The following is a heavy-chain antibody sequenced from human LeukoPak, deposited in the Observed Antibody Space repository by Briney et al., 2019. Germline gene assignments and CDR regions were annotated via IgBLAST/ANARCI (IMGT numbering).Heavy chain of an antibody. V-gene: IGHV3-30*02. CDR1: GFIFSNYG. CDR2: IRFDGSTQ. CDR3: AKEGGDGSPFDY. J-gene: IGHJ4*02. D-gene: IGHD5-24*01. Sequence: GGSLRLSCAAPGFIFSNYGMHWVRHSPDKGLEWVTFIRFDGSTQYYADSVKGRFTISRDNSKDTLYLQMSSLRLEDTGVYYCAKEGGDGSPFDYWGQGILVTVSS.